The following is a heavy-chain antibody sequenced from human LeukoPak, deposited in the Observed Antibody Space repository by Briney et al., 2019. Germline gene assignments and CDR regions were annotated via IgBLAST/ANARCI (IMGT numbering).Heavy chain of an antibody. V-gene: IGHV4-38-2*02. CDR2: VLRTGNT. CDR3: ARHHSFIAVAGTISVGYFDY. J-gene: IGHJ4*02. Sequence: SETLSLTCSVSGYSISTAYYWGWIRQPPGKGLEWIGSVLRTGNTHYSSSLKSRVTISVDTSKNQFSLKLSSVTAADTAVYYCARHHSFIAVAGTISVGYFDYWGQGTLVTVSS. CDR1: GYSISTAYY. D-gene: IGHD6-19*01.